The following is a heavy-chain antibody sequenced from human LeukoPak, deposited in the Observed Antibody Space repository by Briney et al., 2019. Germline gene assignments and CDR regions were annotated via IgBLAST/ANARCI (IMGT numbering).Heavy chain of an antibody. Sequence: SETLSLTCAVDGGSFSGYYWSWIRQPPGKGLEWIGEINHSGSTNYNPSLKSRVTISVDTSKNQFSLKLSSVTAADTAVYYCARQLGYCSGGSCYSDSRYFDYWGQGTLVTVSS. D-gene: IGHD2-15*01. CDR3: ARQLGYCSGGSCYSDSRYFDY. CDR2: INHSGST. CDR1: GGSFSGYY. J-gene: IGHJ4*02. V-gene: IGHV4-34*01.